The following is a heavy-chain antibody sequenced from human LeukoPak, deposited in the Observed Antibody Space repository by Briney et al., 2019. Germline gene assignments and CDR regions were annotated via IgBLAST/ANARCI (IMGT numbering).Heavy chain of an antibody. V-gene: IGHV3-23*01. D-gene: IGHD3-22*01. CDR3: AKYVWDSSAYDGFGI. Sequence: WGALRLSCAASGFTFSSYAMSWVRQAPGKGLEWVSTSGGSTYYADSVKGRFTISRDNSKNTLYLQMESLRAEDTAVYYCAKYVWDSSAYDGFGIWGQGTMVTVSS. CDR2: SGGST. J-gene: IGHJ3*02. CDR1: GFTFSSYA.